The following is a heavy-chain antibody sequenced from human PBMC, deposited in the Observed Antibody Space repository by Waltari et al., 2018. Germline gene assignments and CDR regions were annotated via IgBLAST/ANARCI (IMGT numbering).Heavy chain of an antibody. CDR3: ARDLKWGRYYTGADS. D-gene: IGHD3-3*01. CDR2: IKEDGKEK. J-gene: IGHJ4*02. CDR1: GFTFSTHG. V-gene: IGHV3-7*01. Sequence: EVQLVESGGGVVQPGGSLKVSCAASGFTFSTHGMSWVRQAPGKGLEWVANIKEDGKEKYYVDAVKGRFTISRDNAKNSLYLQMNSLRAEDTAVYYCARDLKWGRYYTGADSWGQGSLVTVSS.